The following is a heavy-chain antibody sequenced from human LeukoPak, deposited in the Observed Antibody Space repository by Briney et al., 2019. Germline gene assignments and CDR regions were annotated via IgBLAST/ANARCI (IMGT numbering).Heavy chain of an antibody. CDR3: AKDDYGGNEGGFDI. CDR2: ISGSGGST. Sequence: GGSLRLSCAASGFTFSSYAMSWVRQAPGKGLEWASAISGSGGSTYYADSVKGRFTISRDNSKNTLYLQMNSLRPEDTAIYYCAKDDYGGNEGGFDIWGQGTMVTVSS. D-gene: IGHD4-23*01. CDR1: GFTFSSYA. V-gene: IGHV3-23*01. J-gene: IGHJ3*02.